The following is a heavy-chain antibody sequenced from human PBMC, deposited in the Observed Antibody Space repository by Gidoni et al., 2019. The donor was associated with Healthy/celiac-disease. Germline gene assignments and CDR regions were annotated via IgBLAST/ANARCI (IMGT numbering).Heavy chain of an antibody. CDR1: GFPFSSYA. CDR2: ISGSGGST. CDR3: AKGDGFDY. Sequence: EVQLLESGGGLVQPGGSLRLSCAAFGFPFSSYAMSWVRQAPGKGLGWVSAISGSGGSTYYADSVKGQFTISRDNSKNTLYLQMNSLRAEDTAVYYCAKGDGFDYWGQGTLVTVSS. V-gene: IGHV3-23*01. J-gene: IGHJ4*02. D-gene: IGHD1-26*01.